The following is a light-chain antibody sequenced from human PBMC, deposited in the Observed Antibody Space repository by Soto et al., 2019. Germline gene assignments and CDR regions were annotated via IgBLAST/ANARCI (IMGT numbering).Light chain of an antibody. Sequence: IVVAQSPLPVTLSPGKLSTLSGRASQSVSVYSAWYQQKPGQAPRLLIYDASYRATGIPARFSGSGSGTDFTLTSSRLAHEDFAVYYYQQYGNSWTFGQGTKVDIK. J-gene: IGKJ1*01. CDR2: DAS. CDR1: QSVSVY. V-gene: IGKV3-20*01. CDR3: QQYGNSWT.